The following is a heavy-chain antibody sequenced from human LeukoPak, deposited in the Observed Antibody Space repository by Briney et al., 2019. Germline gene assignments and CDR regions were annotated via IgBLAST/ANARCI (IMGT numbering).Heavy chain of an antibody. CDR1: GGSISSYY. J-gene: IGHJ6*03. CDR3: ASRMIVVADAEGYMDV. V-gene: IGHV4-4*09. CDR2: IYTSGST. Sequence: SETLSLTCTVSGGSISSYYWSWIRQPPGKGLEWIGYIYTSGSTNYNPSLKSRVTISVDTSKNQFSLKLSSVTAADTAVYYCASRMIVVADAEGYMDVWGKGTTVTVSS. D-gene: IGHD3-22*01.